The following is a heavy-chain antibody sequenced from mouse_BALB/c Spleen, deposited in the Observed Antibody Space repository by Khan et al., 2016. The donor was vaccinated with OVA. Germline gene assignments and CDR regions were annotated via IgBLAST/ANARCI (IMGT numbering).Heavy chain of an antibody. Sequence: QVQLQQSGAELMKPGASVKLSCTASGYTFSSYCIQWVKQRPGHGLEWIGEILPGSGNNNFNEKFRGKATLAADTSSNTAYLQLSSLTSEDSAVYYCAGGNYYGSTCGFGYWGQGTLVTVSA. CDR1: GYTFSSYC. CDR2: ILPGSGNN. D-gene: IGHD1-1*01. J-gene: IGHJ3*01. V-gene: IGHV1-9*01. CDR3: AGGNYYGSTCGFGY.